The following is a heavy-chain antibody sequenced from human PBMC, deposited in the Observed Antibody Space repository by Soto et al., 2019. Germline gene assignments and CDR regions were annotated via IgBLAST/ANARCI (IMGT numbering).Heavy chain of an antibody. J-gene: IGHJ5*02. CDR1: GGSIISSDFY. V-gene: IGHV4-39*01. D-gene: IGHD6-25*01. CDR3: AVVDSTGNWFDP. CDR2: MYYSGTT. Sequence: SETLSLTCTVSGGSIISSDFYWGWLRQTPGKGLEFIGSMYYSGTTYYNPSLKSRVTISVDTSKNQFTLKLISVTAADTAVYYCAVVDSTGNWFDPWGEGALVTVSS.